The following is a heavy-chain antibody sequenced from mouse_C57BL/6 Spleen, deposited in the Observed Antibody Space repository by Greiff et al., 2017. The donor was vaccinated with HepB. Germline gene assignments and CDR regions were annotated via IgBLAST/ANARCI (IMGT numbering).Heavy chain of an antibody. CDR3: ASPLYGSRVYYAMDY. J-gene: IGHJ4*01. V-gene: IGHV1-64*01. CDR1: GYTFTSYW. Sequence: QVQLQQPGAELVKPGASVKLSCKASGYTFTSYWMHWVKQRPGQGLEWIGMIHPNSGSTNYNEKFKSKATLTVDKSSSTAYMQLSSLTSEDSAVYYCASPLYGSRVYYAMDYWGQGTSVTVSS. CDR2: IHPNSGST. D-gene: IGHD1-1*01.